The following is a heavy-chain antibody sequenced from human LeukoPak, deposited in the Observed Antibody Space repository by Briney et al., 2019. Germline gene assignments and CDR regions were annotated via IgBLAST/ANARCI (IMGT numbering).Heavy chain of an antibody. CDR1: GYTFTSYG. CDR3: ARVQDGGYSYGTTRFDY. D-gene: IGHD5-18*01. Sequence: GASVKVSCKASGYTFTSYGISWVRQAPGQGLEWMGWISAYNGNTNYAQKLQGRVTMTTDTSTSTAYMELRSLRSDDTAVYYCARVQDGGYSYGTTRFDYWGQGTLVTVSS. CDR2: ISAYNGNT. V-gene: IGHV1-18*01. J-gene: IGHJ4*02.